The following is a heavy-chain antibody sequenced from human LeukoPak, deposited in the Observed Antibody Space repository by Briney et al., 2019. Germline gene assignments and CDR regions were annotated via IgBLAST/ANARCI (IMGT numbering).Heavy chain of an antibody. J-gene: IGHJ4*02. Sequence: GGSLRLSCAASGFTFSGHAMHWVRQTPGVGLEWLAIIGDDGRDQHYTDSVKGRSTISRDNSKNTLFLQLNSLTPEDTALYLCARDLMWGFDYWGQGTLVTVSS. D-gene: IGHD7-27*01. V-gene: IGHV3-30*02. CDR2: IGDDGRDQ. CDR3: ARDLMWGFDY. CDR1: GFTFSGHA.